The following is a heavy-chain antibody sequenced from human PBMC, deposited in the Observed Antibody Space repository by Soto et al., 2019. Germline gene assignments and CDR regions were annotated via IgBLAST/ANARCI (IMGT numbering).Heavy chain of an antibody. CDR1: GFTFSNYW. J-gene: IGHJ4*02. CDR2: IKQDGGDQ. V-gene: IGHV3-7*03. CDR3: ARDEAIDY. Sequence: EVQLVESGGGLVQPGGSLRLSCAASGFTFSNYWMSWVRQAPGKGLEWVANIKQDGGDQYYVDSVKGRFSISRDNAKNSLYLQMNSLRAEDTAVYYCARDEAIDYSGQGTLVTDSS.